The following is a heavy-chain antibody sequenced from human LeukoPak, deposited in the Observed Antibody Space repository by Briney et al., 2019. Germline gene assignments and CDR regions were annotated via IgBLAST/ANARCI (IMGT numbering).Heavy chain of an antibody. CDR1: GGTFSSYA. CDR2: IIPILGIA. CDR3: AREGEDRYCSSTSCPGINWFDP. V-gene: IGHV1-69*04. Sequence: SVKVSCKASGGTFSSYAISWVRQAPGQGLEWMGRIIPILGIANYAQKFQGRVTITADKSTSTAYMELSSLRSEDTAVYYCAREGEDRYCSSTSCPGINWFDPWGQGTLVTVSS. D-gene: IGHD2-2*01. J-gene: IGHJ5*02.